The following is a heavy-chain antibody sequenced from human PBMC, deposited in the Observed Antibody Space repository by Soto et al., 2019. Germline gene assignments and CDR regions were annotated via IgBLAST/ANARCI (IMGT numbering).Heavy chain of an antibody. CDR3: AFDY. CDR1: GFTFSSYG. CDR2: ISYDGSNK. Sequence: GGSLRLSCAASGFTFSSYGMHWVRQAPGKGLEWVAVISYDGSNKYYADSVKGRFTISRDNSKNTLYLQMNSLRAEDTAVYCCAFDYWGHGTLVTVAS. J-gene: IGHJ4*01. V-gene: IGHV3-30*03.